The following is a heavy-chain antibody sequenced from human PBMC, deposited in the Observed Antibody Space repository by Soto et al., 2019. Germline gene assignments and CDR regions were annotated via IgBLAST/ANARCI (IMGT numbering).Heavy chain of an antibody. D-gene: IGHD2-8*01. V-gene: IGHV3-23*01. CDR2: ISEGGDVT. J-gene: IGHJ3*02. CDR3: AKAKSNNTNYVLDI. Sequence: PWLSXRLSCSSGVFTFRNCALMLLRQAPGKGLEWVSAISEGGDVTVSADSVKGRFNISRDNSKDTLFLQMNSLGVEDTAVYYCAKAKSNNTNYVLDIWGQGTMV. CDR1: VFTFRNCA.